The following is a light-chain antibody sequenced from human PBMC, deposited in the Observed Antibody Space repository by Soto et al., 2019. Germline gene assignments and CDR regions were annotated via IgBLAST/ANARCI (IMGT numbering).Light chain of an antibody. V-gene: IGLV2-14*01. CDR3: SSYTTSSTVV. Sequence: QSVLTQPASVSGSPGQSITISCTGTSSDVGAYNYVSWYQQHPGRAPKLIIYYVSNRPSGVSSRFSGSKSGNTASLTISGLQADDEGDYYCSSYTTSSTVVFGGGTKLTVL. CDR1: SSDVGAYNY. CDR2: YVS. J-gene: IGLJ2*01.